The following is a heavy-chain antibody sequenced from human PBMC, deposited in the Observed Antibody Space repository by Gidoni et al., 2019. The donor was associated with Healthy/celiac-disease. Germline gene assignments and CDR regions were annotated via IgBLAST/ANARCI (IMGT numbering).Heavy chain of an antibody. CDR1: GGSISSSSYY. CDR2: IYYSGST. Sequence: QLQLQESGPGLVKPSETLSLPCTVSGGSISSSSYYWGWIRQPPGKGLGWISGIYYSGSTYYNPSLKSRVTISVDTSKNQFSLKLSSVTAADTAVYYCARHSGPYSSGGFDYWGQGTLVTVSS. D-gene: IGHD6-19*01. V-gene: IGHV4-39*01. CDR3: ARHSGPYSSGGFDY. J-gene: IGHJ4*02.